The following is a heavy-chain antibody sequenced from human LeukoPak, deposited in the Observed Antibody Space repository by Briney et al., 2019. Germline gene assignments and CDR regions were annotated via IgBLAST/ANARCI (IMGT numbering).Heavy chain of an antibody. Sequence: ASVKVSCKVSGYTLTELSMHWVRQAPGKGLEWMGGFDPGDGETIYAQKFQGRVTMTEDTSTDTAYMELNSLRSEDTAVYYCARDRRRYCSGGSCYFYYYMDVWGKGTTVTVSS. V-gene: IGHV1-24*01. J-gene: IGHJ6*03. CDR1: GYTLTELS. CDR2: FDPGDGET. CDR3: ARDRRRYCSGGSCYFYYYMDV. D-gene: IGHD2-15*01.